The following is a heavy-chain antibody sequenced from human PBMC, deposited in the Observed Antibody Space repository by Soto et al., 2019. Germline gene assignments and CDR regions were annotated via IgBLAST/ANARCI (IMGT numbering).Heavy chain of an antibody. Sequence: PSQTLSLTCAISGDSVSSNSAAWNWIRQSPSRGLEWLGRTYYRSKWYNDYAVSVKSRITINPDTSKNQFSLQLNSVTPEDTAVYYCARVAIVVVPAARVPNYYYGMDVWGQGTTVTVSS. J-gene: IGHJ6*02. CDR1: GDSVSSNSAA. CDR3: ARVAIVVVPAARVPNYYYGMDV. V-gene: IGHV6-1*01. D-gene: IGHD2-2*01. CDR2: TYYRSKWYN.